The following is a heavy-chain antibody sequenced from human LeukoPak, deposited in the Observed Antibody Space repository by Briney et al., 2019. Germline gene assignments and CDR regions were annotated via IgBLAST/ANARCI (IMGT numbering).Heavy chain of an antibody. D-gene: IGHD3-10*01. Sequence: SETLSLTCAVYGGSFSGYYWSWIRQPPGKGLEWIGEINHSGSTNYNPSLKSRVTISVDTSKNQFSLKLSSVTAADTAVYYCARTSYYYGSGSYYPNWFDPWGQGTLDTVSS. J-gene: IGHJ5*02. V-gene: IGHV4-34*01. CDR3: ARTSYYYGSGSYYPNWFDP. CDR2: INHSGST. CDR1: GGSFSGYY.